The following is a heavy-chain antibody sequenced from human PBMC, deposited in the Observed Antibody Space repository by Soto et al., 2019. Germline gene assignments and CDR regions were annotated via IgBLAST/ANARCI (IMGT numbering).Heavy chain of an antibody. J-gene: IGHJ4*02. CDR2: IWYDGSNK. CDR3: ARSGEGDSFHFDY. CDR1: GFTFSSYG. D-gene: IGHD2-21*02. Sequence: GGSLRLSCAASGFTFSSYGMHWVRQAPGKGLEWVAVIWYDGSNKYYADSVKGRFTISRDNSKNTLYLQMNSLRAEDTAVYYCARSGEGDSFHFDYWGQGTLVTVSS. V-gene: IGHV3-33*01.